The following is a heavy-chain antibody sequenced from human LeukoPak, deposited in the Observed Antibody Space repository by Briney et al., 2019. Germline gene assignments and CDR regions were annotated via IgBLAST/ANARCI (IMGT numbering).Heavy chain of an antibody. Sequence: ASVNVSFKASGYTFTGYYMHWVRQAPGQGLERVGWINPNSGGTNYAQKFQDRVSMTRDTSISTAYMQLSRLRSDDTAVYFCARSPHILTGENFDYWGQGTLLTVSS. CDR1: GYTFTGYY. D-gene: IGHD3-9*01. V-gene: IGHV1-2*02. CDR2: INPNSGGT. CDR3: ARSPHILTGENFDY. J-gene: IGHJ4*02.